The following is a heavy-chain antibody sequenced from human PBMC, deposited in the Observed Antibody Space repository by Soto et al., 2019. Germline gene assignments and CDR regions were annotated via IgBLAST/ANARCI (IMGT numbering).Heavy chain of an antibody. Sequence: GGSLRLSCAASGFTFSSYGMHWVRQAPGKGLEWVAVISYDGSNKYYADSVKGRFTISRDNAKNTLYLQMNSLRAEDTAVYYCAKFLGYCSSTSCYRPDFMDVWGQGTTVTVSS. V-gene: IGHV3-30*18. D-gene: IGHD2-2*01. J-gene: IGHJ6*02. CDR3: AKFLGYCSSTSCYRPDFMDV. CDR2: ISYDGSNK. CDR1: GFTFSSYG.